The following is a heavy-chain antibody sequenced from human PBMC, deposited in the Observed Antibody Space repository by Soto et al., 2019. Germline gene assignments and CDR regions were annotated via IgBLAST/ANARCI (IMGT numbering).Heavy chain of an antibody. CDR3: AKDEGGELRYFDWLVDY. Sequence: EVQLLESGGGLVQPGGSLRLSCAASGFTFSSYAMSWVRQAPGKGLEWVSAISGSGGSTYYADSVKGRFTISRDNSKNTLYLQRNSLRAEDTAVYYCAKDEGGELRYFDWLVDYWGQGTLVTVSS. D-gene: IGHD3-9*01. CDR1: GFTFSSYA. CDR2: ISGSGGST. V-gene: IGHV3-23*01. J-gene: IGHJ4*02.